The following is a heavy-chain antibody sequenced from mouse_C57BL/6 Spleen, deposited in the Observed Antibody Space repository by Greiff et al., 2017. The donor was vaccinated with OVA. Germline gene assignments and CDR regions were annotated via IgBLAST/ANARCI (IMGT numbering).Heavy chain of an antibody. CDR3: TRGALRVDYAMDY. J-gene: IGHJ4*01. CDR2: ISSGGDYI. V-gene: IGHV5-9-1*02. CDR1: GFTFSSYA. Sequence: DVMLVESGEGLVKPGGSLKLSCAASGFTFSSYAMSWVRQTPEKRLEWVAYISSGGDYIYYADTVKGRFTISRDNARNTLYLQMSSLKSEDTAMYYCTRGALRVDYAMDYWGQGTSVTVSS. D-gene: IGHD1-1*01.